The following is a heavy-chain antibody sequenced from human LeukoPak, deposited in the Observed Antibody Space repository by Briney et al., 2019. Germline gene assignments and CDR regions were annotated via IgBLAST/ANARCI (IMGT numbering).Heavy chain of an antibody. CDR1: GFTFSTYA. CDR2: LSGTGGRI. CDR3: AKDALLGHPYYYMDV. V-gene: IGHV3-23*01. Sequence: ARSLTLSCAASGFTFSTYAMSWVRQAPGKGLEWVSSLSGTGGRIYYADSVKGRLAISRDNSRNTLYLQMNNVRAEDTAVYFCAKDALLGHPYYYMDVWGKGATVTVSS. J-gene: IGHJ6*03. D-gene: IGHD2-15*01.